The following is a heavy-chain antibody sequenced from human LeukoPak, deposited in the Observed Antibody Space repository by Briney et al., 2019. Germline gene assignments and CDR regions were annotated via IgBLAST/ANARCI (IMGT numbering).Heavy chain of an antibody. D-gene: IGHD3/OR15-3a*01. J-gene: IGHJ4*02. CDR3: AREMRDWNYFDY. CDR1: GASVSSHSAA. CDR2: TYYRSKWDN. Sequence: SQTLSLTCAISGASVSSHSAAWNWIRQSPSSGLEWLARTYYRSKWDNDYAVTVKSRRTIKPDTSKNQFSLQLNSVTPEDTAVYYCAREMRDWNYFDYWGQGTLVTVSS. V-gene: IGHV6-1*01.